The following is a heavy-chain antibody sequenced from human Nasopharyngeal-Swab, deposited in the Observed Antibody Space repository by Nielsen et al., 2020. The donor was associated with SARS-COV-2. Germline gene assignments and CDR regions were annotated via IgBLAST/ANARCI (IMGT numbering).Heavy chain of an antibody. CDR2: ISGSGGST. CDR3: AKGGYGSGSYYPHMDV. Sequence: GGSLRLSCAASRFTFSSYAMSWVRQAPGKGLEWVSAISGSGGSTYYADSVKGRFTISRGNSKNALYLQMNSLRAEDTAVYFCAKGGYGSGSYYPHMDVWGKGTTVTVSS. D-gene: IGHD3-10*01. V-gene: IGHV3-23*01. J-gene: IGHJ6*03. CDR1: RFTFSSYA.